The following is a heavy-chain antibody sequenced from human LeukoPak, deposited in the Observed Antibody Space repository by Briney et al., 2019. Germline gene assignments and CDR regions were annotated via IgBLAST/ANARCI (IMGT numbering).Heavy chain of an antibody. CDR2: IHTSGST. J-gene: IGHJ4*02. CDR3: ARRDISSGWSFDC. D-gene: IGHD6-19*01. CDR1: GGSISNYH. Sequence: SETLSLTCTVSGGSISNYHWSWIRQPAGKGLEWIGQIHTSGSTNYNPPLKSRVSMSIDTTEGQVSLTIRSVTAADTAFYYCARRDISSGWSFDCWGQGTLVTVSS. V-gene: IGHV4-4*07.